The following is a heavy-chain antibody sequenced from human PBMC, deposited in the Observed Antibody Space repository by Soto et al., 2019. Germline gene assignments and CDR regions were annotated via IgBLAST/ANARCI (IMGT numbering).Heavy chain of an antibody. Sequence: ASVKVSCKASGYTFTSYGISWVRQAPGQGLEWMGWISAYNGNTNYAQKLQGRVTMTTDTSTSTAYMELRSLRSDDTAVYYCATDISITIFGVVQDYFDYWGQGTLVNVSS. CDR1: GYTFTSYG. CDR2: ISAYNGNT. CDR3: ATDISITIFGVVQDYFDY. D-gene: IGHD3-3*01. J-gene: IGHJ4*02. V-gene: IGHV1-18*01.